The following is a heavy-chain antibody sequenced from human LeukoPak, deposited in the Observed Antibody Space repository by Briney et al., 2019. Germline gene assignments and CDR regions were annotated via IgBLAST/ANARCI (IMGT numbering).Heavy chain of an antibody. CDR2: IYPGDSDT. Sequence: GESLKISCKGSGYSFTSYWIGWVRQMPGKGLEWMGIIYPGDSDTRYGPSFQGQVTISADKSISTAYLQWSSLKASDTAMYYCARSHYYGSGSYYNAGNAFDIWGQGTMVTVSS. CDR1: GYSFTSYW. J-gene: IGHJ3*02. V-gene: IGHV5-51*01. D-gene: IGHD3-10*01. CDR3: ARSHYYGSGSYYNAGNAFDI.